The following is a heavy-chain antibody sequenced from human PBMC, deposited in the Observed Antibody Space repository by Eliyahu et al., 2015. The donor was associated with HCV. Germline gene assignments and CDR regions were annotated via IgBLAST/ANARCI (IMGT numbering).Heavy chain of an antibody. CDR3: AKQKMLHQDMSGARGPLDS. D-gene: IGHD6-25*01. J-gene: IGHJ4*02. V-gene: IGHV3-23*01. CDR1: GFIFXSYX. Sequence: EVQLLDSGGGLVQPGGSLXLSCSASGFIFXSYXXGWVRQVPGKGLEWVSAISRSGDRTYYADSVRGRFTLSRDNANNMMYLQMNSLRVDDTARYFCAKQKMLHQDMSGARGPLDSWGQGTPVTVSS. CDR2: ISRSGDRT.